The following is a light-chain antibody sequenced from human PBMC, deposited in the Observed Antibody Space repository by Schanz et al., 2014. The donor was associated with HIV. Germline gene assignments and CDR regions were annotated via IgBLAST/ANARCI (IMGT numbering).Light chain of an antibody. CDR1: SSDIGGYKY. J-gene: IGLJ3*02. CDR2: DVD. CDR3: SSFAGSNIPWV. V-gene: IGLV2-14*03. Sequence: QSVLTQPASVSGSPGQSITISCTGTSSDIGGYKYVSWYQHHPGKAPKLLVFDVDNRPSGVSHRFSAYKSGNTASLTISGLQPEDEADYYCSSFAGSNIPWVFGGGTKLTVL.